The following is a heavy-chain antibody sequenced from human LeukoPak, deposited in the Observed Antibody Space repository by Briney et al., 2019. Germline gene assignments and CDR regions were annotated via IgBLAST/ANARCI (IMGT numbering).Heavy chain of an antibody. J-gene: IGHJ1*01. CDR3: AREYCSSTSCYSAEYFQH. V-gene: IGHV1-2*02. Sequence: ASVKVSCKASGYTFTSYDINWVRQAPGQGLEWMGWINPNSGGTNYAQKFQGRVTMTRDTSISTAYMELSRLRSDDTAVYYCAREYCSSTSCYSAEYFQHXGXXXLVTVSS. CDR1: GYTFTSYD. CDR2: INPNSGGT. D-gene: IGHD2-2*02.